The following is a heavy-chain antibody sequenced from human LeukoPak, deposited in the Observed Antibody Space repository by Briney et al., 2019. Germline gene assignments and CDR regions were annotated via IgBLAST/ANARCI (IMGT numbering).Heavy chain of an antibody. CDR2: ISGDGGST. CDR1: GFMFHDYA. D-gene: IGHD6-19*01. Sequence: GGSLRLSCAAPGFMFHDYAIHWVRQAPGKGPEWVSLISGDGGSTFYADSVKGRFTISRDNSKNSLYLQMSSLRSEDTALYYCARESESSGWYDYWGQGTLVTVSS. J-gene: IGHJ4*02. CDR3: ARESESSGWYDY. V-gene: IGHV3-43*02.